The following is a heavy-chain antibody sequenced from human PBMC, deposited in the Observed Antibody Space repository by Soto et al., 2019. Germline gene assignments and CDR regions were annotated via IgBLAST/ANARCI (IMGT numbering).Heavy chain of an antibody. CDR1: GGSISSSNW. Sequence: QVQLQESSPGLVKPSGTLSLTCAVSGGSISSSNWWSWVRQPPGKGLEWMGEIYHSGSTNYNPSLKSRVTISVDKSKNQFSLKLSSVTAADTAVYYCARAPENYYDSSGYYHDAFDIWGQGTMVTVSS. D-gene: IGHD3-22*01. J-gene: IGHJ3*02. CDR3: ARAPENYYDSSGYYHDAFDI. CDR2: IYHSGST. V-gene: IGHV4-4*02.